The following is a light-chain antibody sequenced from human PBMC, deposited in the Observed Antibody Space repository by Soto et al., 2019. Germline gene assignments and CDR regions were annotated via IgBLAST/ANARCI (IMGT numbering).Light chain of an antibody. CDR1: SSDVGSYNL. V-gene: IGLV2-23*01. Sequence: QSALTQPASVSGSPGQSITISCTGTSSDVGSYNLVSWCQQHPGKAPKLMIYEGSKRPSGVSNRFSGSKSGNTASLTISGLQAEDEADYYCCSYAGSGTWVFGGGTKLNVL. CDR3: CSYAGSGTWV. J-gene: IGLJ3*02. CDR2: EGS.